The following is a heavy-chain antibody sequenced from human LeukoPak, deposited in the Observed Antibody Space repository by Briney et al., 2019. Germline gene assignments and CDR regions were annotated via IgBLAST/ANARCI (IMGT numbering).Heavy chain of an antibody. V-gene: IGHV3-15*01. CDR3: TTVDIVVVPAAKYYYYYYMDV. CDR2: IKSKTDGGTT. Sequence: KPGGSLRLPCAASGFTFSNAWMSWVRQAPGKGLEWVGRIKSKTDGGTTDYAAPVKGRFTISRDDSKNTLYLQMNSLKTEDTAVYYCTTVDIVVVPAAKYYYYYYMDVWGKGTTVTVSS. D-gene: IGHD2-2*01. J-gene: IGHJ6*03. CDR1: GFTFSNAW.